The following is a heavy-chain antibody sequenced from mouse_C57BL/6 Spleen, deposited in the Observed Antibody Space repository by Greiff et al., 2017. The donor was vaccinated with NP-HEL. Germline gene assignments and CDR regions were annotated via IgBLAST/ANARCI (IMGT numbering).Heavy chain of an antibody. Sequence: VQLQQPGAELVKPGASVKVSCKASGYTFTSYWMHWVKQRPGQGLEWIGRIHPSDSDTNYNQKFKGKATLTVDKSSSTAYMQLSSLTSEDAAVYDGAKDSAAGAEWYFDVWGTGTTVTVSS. D-gene: IGHD3-1*01. CDR2: IHPSDSDT. CDR1: GYTFTSYW. V-gene: IGHV1-74*01. CDR3: AKDSAAGAEWYFDV. J-gene: IGHJ1*03.